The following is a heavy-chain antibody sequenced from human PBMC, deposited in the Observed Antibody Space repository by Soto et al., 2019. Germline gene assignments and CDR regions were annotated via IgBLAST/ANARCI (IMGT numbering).Heavy chain of an antibody. CDR1: GGSISSYY. CDR2: IYYSGST. Sequence: SETLSLTCSVSGGSISSYYWSWIRQPPGKGLEWIGYIYYSGSTNYNPSLKSRVTISVDRSKNQFSLKLSSVTAADTAVYYCAREGRYFDWLSTTYFDYWGQGTLVTVSS. J-gene: IGHJ4*02. CDR3: AREGRYFDWLSTTYFDY. D-gene: IGHD3-9*01. V-gene: IGHV4-59*12.